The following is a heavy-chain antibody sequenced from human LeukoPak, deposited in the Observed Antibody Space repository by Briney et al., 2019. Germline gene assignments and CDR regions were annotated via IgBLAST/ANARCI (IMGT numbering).Heavy chain of an antibody. Sequence: GGSLRLSCAASGFTFSSYAMSWVRQAPGKGLEWVSFISGSGGSTYYADSVKGRFTISRDNSKNTLYLQMNSLRAEDTAVYYCAKDIIPPPAVRSSQFDYWGEGTLVTVSS. CDR2: ISGSGGST. J-gene: IGHJ4*02. CDR3: AKDIIPPPAVRSSQFDY. CDR1: GFTFSSYA. D-gene: IGHD2-2*01. V-gene: IGHV3-23*01.